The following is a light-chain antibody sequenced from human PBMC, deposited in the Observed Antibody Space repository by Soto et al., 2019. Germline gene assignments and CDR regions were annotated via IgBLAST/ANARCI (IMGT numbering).Light chain of an antibody. CDR2: DVS. J-gene: IGLJ3*02. V-gene: IGLV2-14*03. CDR3: SVYRSGSTRV. Sequence: QSALTQPASVSGSPGQSITISCTGTSSDIGGYNYVSWYQQHPGKAPKLMIYDVSNRPAGVPNRCSSSKSGNTASLTSSGHQAEDEADYYCSVYRSGSTRVFGGGTKVTVL. CDR1: SSDIGGYNY.